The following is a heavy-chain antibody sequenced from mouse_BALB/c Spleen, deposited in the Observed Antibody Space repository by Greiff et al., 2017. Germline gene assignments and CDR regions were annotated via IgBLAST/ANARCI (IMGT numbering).Heavy chain of an antibody. D-gene: IGHD2-2*01. J-gene: IGHJ4*01. Sequence: EVQLVESGGGLVKPGGSLKLSCAASGFTFSDYYMHWVRQTPEKRLEWVATISDGGSYTYYPDSMKGRFTISRDNAKNNLYLQMSSLKSEDTAMYYCARAGNDDAMDYWGQGTSVTVSS. V-gene: IGHV5-4*02. CDR1: GFTFSDYY. CDR3: ARAGNDDAMDY. CDR2: ISDGGSYT.